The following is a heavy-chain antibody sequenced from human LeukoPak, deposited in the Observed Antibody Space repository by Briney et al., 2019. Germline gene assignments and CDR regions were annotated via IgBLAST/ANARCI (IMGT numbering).Heavy chain of an antibody. CDR2: TNPNSGGT. D-gene: IGHD3-22*01. CDR3: ARAYDSSGGGNWFDP. V-gene: IGHV1-2*06. J-gene: IGHJ5*02. CDR1: GYTFTGYY. Sequence: GASVKVSCKASGYTFTGYYMHWVRQAPGQGLEWMGRTNPNSGGTNYAQKFQGRVTMTRDTSISTAYMELSRLRSDDTAVYYCARAYDSSGGGNWFDPWGQGTLVTVSS.